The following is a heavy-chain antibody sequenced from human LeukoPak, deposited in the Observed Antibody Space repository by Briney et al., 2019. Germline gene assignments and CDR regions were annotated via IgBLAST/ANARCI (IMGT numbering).Heavy chain of an antibody. CDR2: INPNSGGT. V-gene: IGHV1-2*02. CDR3: ARGGWYVEGGYFDF. J-gene: IGHJ4*02. D-gene: IGHD6-19*01. CDR1: GYTFTTSD. Sequence: GASVKVSCKASGYTFTTSDINWVQQATGQGLEWMGWINPNSGGTNYAQKFQGRVTMTRDTSISTAYMELSRLRSDDTAVYYCARGGWYVEGGYFDFRGQGTLVTVSS.